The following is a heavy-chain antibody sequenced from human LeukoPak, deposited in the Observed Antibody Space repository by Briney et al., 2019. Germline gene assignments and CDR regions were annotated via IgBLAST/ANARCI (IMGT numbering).Heavy chain of an antibody. CDR2: ISGSGGST. CDR1: GITLSNYG. D-gene: IGHD3-22*01. J-gene: IGHJ4*02. CDR3: AKRGVVIRVILVGFHKEAYYFDS. V-gene: IGHV3-23*01. Sequence: GGSLRLSCVASGITLSNYGMSWIRQAPGKGLEWVAGISGSGGSTNYADSVKGRFTISRDNPKNTLCLQMNSLRAEDTAVYFCAKRGVVIRVILVGFHKEAYYFDSWGQGALVTVSS.